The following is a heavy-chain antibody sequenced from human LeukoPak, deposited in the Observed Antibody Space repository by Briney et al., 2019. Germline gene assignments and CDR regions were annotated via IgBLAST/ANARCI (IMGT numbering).Heavy chain of an antibody. CDR2: INAGNGNT. V-gene: IGHV1-3*01. Sequence: ASVNVSCKASGYTFTSYAMHWVRQAPGQRLEWMGWINAGNGNTKYSQKFQGRVTITRDTSASTAYMELSSLRSEDTAVYYCASGKPGIAVPDYWGQGTLVTVSS. D-gene: IGHD6-13*01. J-gene: IGHJ4*02. CDR3: ASGKPGIAVPDY. CDR1: GYTFTSYA.